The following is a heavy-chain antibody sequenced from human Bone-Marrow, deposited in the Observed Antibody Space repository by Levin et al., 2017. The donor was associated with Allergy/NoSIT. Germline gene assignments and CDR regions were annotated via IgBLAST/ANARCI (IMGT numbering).Heavy chain of an antibody. Sequence: RPGGSLRLSCAASGFTFSNSIIHWVRQAPGKTLEYVSVLNNNGGDSSYAESVKGRFTISRDISKSTLDLQMGSLRDEDTAVYYCAREGYSSGRAGALDVWGQGTVVIVSS. D-gene: IGHD6-19*01. CDR3: AREGYSSGRAGALDV. CDR2: LNNNGGDS. J-gene: IGHJ3*01. CDR1: GFTFSNSI. V-gene: IGHV3-64*02.